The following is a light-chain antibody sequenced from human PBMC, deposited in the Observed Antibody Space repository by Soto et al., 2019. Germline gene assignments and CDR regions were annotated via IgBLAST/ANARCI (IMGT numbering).Light chain of an antibody. CDR3: CSYTGSYSYV. CDR1: NSYVGGYSY. Sequence: QSVLTQPHSVSGSPGQSVTISCTGTNSYVGGYSYVSWYQQHPGKAPELIIYDVTERPSGVPDRFSGSKSGNTASLTISGLQAEDEADYYCCSYTGSYSYVFGIGTKVTVL. CDR2: DVT. J-gene: IGLJ1*01. V-gene: IGLV2-11*01.